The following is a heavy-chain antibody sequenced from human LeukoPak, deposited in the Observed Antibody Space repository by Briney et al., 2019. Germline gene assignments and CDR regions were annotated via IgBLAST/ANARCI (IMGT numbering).Heavy chain of an antibody. CDR3: ARSTEMATMGSWFDP. CDR2: ISYDGSNK. D-gene: IGHD5-24*01. V-gene: IGHV3-30*03. CDR1: GFTFSSYG. J-gene: IGHJ5*02. Sequence: PGGSLRLSCAASGFTFSSYGMHWVRQAPGKGLEWVAVISYDGSNKYYADSVKGRFTISRDNSKDTLYLQMNSLRAEDTAVHYCARSTEMATMGSWFDPWGQGTLVTVSS.